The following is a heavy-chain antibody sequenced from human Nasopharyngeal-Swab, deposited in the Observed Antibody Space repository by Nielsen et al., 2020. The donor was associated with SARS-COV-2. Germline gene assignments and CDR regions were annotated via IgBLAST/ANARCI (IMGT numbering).Heavy chain of an antibody. D-gene: IGHD2-2*01. CDR3: ARWVVDCSSTSCHYYFDY. J-gene: IGHJ4*02. Sequence: GESLKISCKGSGYSFTSYWISWVRQMPGKGLEWMGRIDPSDSYTNYSPSFQGHVTISADKSISTAYLQWSSLKASDTAMYYCARWVVDCSSTSCHYYFDYWGQGTLV. CDR2: IDPSDSYT. V-gene: IGHV5-10-1*01. CDR1: GYSFTSYW.